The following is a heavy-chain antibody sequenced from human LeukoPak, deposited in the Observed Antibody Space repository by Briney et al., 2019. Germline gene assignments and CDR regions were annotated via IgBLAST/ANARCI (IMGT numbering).Heavy chain of an antibody. V-gene: IGHV1-18*01. CDR2: ISAYNGNT. CDR1: GYTFTSYG. D-gene: IGHD6-6*01. Sequence: ASVKVSCKASGYTFTSYGISWVRQAPGQGLEWMGWISAYNGNTNYAQKLQGRVTMTTDTSTNTAYMELRSLRSDDTAVYYCARDFSSSSSVYYYYYMDVWGKGTTVTVSS. CDR3: ARDFSSSSSVYYYYYMDV. J-gene: IGHJ6*03.